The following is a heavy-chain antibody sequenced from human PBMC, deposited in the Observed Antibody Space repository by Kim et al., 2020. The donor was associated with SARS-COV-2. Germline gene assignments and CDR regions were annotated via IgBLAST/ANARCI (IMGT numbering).Heavy chain of an antibody. CDR2: IIPIFGTA. CDR1: GGTFSSYA. J-gene: IGHJ5*02. CDR3: ARGGVGATRFDP. Sequence: SVKVSCKASGGTFSSYAISWVRQAPGQGLEWMGGIIPIFGTANYAQKFQGRVTITADESTSTAYMELSSLRSEDTAVYYCARGGVGATRFDPWGQGTLVTVSS. D-gene: IGHD1-26*01. V-gene: IGHV1-69*13.